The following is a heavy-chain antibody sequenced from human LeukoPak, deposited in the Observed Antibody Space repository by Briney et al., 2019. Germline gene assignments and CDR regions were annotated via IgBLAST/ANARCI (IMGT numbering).Heavy chain of an antibody. CDR3: ATSGPAAHDAFDI. D-gene: IGHD2-2*01. Sequence: SQTLSLTCTVSGGSISSGDYYWSWIRQPPGKGLEWIGYIYYSGSTYYSPSLKSRVTISVDTSKNQFSLKLSSVTAADTAVYYCATSGPAAHDAFDIWGQGTMVTVSS. J-gene: IGHJ3*02. V-gene: IGHV4-30-4*08. CDR1: GGSISSGDYY. CDR2: IYYSGST.